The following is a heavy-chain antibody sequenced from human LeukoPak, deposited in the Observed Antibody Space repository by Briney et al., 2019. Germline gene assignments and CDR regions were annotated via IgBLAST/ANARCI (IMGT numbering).Heavy chain of an antibody. CDR3: ARDLAGKNIAAALYYFDY. J-gene: IGHJ4*02. CDR2: INPNSGGT. V-gene: IGHV1-2*02. Sequence: ASVKVSCKASGYTFTGYYMHWVRQAPGQGLEWMGWINPNSGGTNYAQKFQGRVTMTRDTSISTAYMELSRLRSDDTAVYYCARDLAGKNIAAALYYFDYWGQGTLVTVSS. D-gene: IGHD6-13*01. CDR1: GYTFTGYY.